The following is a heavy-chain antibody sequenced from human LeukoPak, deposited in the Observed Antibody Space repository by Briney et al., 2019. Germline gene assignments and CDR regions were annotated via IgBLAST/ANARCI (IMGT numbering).Heavy chain of an antibody. J-gene: IGHJ4*02. V-gene: IGHV3-30*02. Sequence: GGSLRLSCAASGFTFGSYGMHWVRQAPGKGLEWVAFIRYDGSNKYYADSVKGRFTISRDNSKNTLYLQMNSLRAEDTAVYYCAKVRGVVVAATRDQYFDYWGQGTLVTVSS. CDR2: IRYDGSNK. D-gene: IGHD2-15*01. CDR3: AKVRGVVVAATRDQYFDY. CDR1: GFTFGSYG.